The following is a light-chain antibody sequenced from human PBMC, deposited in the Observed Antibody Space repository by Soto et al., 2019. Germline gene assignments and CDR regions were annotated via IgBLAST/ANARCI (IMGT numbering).Light chain of an antibody. V-gene: IGKV4-1*01. Sequence: DIVMTQSPDSLAVSLGKRATINCKSSQSVLHSSNNKNYLAWYQQKPGQPPKLVIYWASTRESGVPDRFSGSGSGTDFTLTISSLQAEDVAVYYCQQYYSTPVTFGQGTKLEIK. CDR3: QQYYSTPVT. J-gene: IGKJ2*01. CDR1: QSVLHSSNNKNY. CDR2: WAS.